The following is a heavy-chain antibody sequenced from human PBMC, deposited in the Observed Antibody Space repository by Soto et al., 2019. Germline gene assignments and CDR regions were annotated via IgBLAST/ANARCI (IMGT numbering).Heavy chain of an antibody. Sequence: PGGSLRLSYAASGFTFGNYWMHWVRQAPGKGLVWVSRISDYGRINYADSVKDRFIISRDDARSELYLQLNDLRVEDTATYYCASGGLETFDHWGQGALVTVSS. V-gene: IGHV3-74*01. CDR1: GFTFGNYW. CDR3: ASGGLETFDH. J-gene: IGHJ4*02. CDR2: ISDYGRI. D-gene: IGHD1-1*01.